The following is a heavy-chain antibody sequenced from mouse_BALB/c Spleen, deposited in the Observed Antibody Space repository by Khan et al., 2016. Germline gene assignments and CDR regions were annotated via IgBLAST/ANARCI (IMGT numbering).Heavy chain of an antibody. D-gene: IGHD4-1*01. CDR1: GFTFNTYA. J-gene: IGHJ2*01. CDR2: IRSKSNNYAT. CDR3: VRLGPYFDY. Sequence: EVQLVETGGGLVQPKGSLKLSCAASGFTFNTYAMNWVRQAPGKGLEWVARIRSKSNNYATYYADSVKDRITISSDDSQSMLYLQMNNLKTEDTAMYYCVRLGPYFDYWGQGTTLTVSS. V-gene: IGHV10-1*02.